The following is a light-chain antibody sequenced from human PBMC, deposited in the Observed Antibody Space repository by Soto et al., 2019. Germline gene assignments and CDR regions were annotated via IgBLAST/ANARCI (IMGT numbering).Light chain of an antibody. CDR2: EVT. V-gene: IGLV2-8*01. CDR1: SSDVGAYNY. Sequence: QSALTQPPSASGSPGQSVTISCTGTSSDVGAYNYVSWYRQHAGKAPKLVIYEVTKRPSGVPDRFSGSKSANTASLTVSGLQAEDEADYYCSSFASSNTWVFGGGTQLTVL. J-gene: IGLJ3*02. CDR3: SSFASSNTWV.